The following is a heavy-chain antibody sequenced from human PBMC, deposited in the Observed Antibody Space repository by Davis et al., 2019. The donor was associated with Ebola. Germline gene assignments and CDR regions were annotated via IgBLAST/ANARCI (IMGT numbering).Heavy chain of an antibody. CDR2: ISGTGATS. Sequence: PGGSLRLSCVGSQFTFSSYAMGWVRQAPGEALEWLSVISGTGATSYYADSVRGRFTISRDNSKNTLFLQMNSLRAEDTAVYYCARGDGYNYFDYWGQGTLVTVSS. J-gene: IGHJ4*02. D-gene: IGHD5-24*01. CDR1: QFTFSSYA. CDR3: ARGDGYNYFDY. V-gene: IGHV3-23*01.